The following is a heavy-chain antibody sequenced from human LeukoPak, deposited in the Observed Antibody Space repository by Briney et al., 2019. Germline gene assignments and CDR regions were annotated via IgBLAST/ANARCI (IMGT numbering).Heavy chain of an antibody. Sequence: PSETLSLTCTVSGGSSSSYYWSWIRQPPGKGLEWIGYIYYSGSTNYNPSLKSRVTISVDTSKNQFSLKLSSVTAADTAVYYCARFGAKGRRDAFDIWGQGTMVTVSS. CDR2: IYYSGST. CDR3: ARFGAKGRRDAFDI. D-gene: IGHD1-26*01. CDR1: GGSSSSYY. V-gene: IGHV4-59*01. J-gene: IGHJ3*02.